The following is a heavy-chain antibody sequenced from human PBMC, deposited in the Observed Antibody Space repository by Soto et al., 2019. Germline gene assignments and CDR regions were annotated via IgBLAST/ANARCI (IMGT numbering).Heavy chain of an antibody. CDR1: GLTFSSYA. V-gene: IGHV3-23*01. CDR2: ISGSGSST. D-gene: IGHD2-21*02. CDR3: AKDRSGDTGGRVRFDP. J-gene: IGHJ5*02. Sequence: PGGSLRLSCAASGLTFSSYAMSWVRQAPGKGLEWVSAISGSGSSTYYADSVKGRFTISRDNSKNTLYLQMNSLRAEDTAVYFCAKDRSGDTGGRVRFDPWGQGTLVTV.